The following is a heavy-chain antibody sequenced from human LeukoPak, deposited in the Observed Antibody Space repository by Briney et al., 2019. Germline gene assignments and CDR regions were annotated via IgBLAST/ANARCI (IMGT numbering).Heavy chain of an antibody. CDR1: GGSFSGYY. CDR2: INHSGST. D-gene: IGHD3-10*01. CDR3: GRAQTGGSGTHIGF. V-gene: IGHV4-34*01. Sequence: PSETLSLTCAVYGGSFSGYYWSWIRQPPGKGLEWIGEINHSGSTNYNPSLKSRVTISVDTSKNQFSLKQSPVTAAETAGYYCGRAQTGGSGTHIGFWGQGTLVPVS. J-gene: IGHJ4*02.